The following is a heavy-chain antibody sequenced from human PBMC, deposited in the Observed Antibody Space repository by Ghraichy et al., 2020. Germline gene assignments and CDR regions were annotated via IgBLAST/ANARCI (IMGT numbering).Heavy chain of an antibody. CDR2: INSYGSST. J-gene: IGHJ4*02. Sequence: GGSLRLSCAASGFTFNTYWMHWVRQAPGKGLVWVSRINSYGSSTTYADSVKGRFTISRDNTKNTLYLQMNSLRAEDTAVYYCARGYDWNYPVDYWGQGTLVTVSS. V-gene: IGHV3-74*01. CDR1: GFTFNTYW. CDR3: ARGYDWNYPVDY. D-gene: IGHD1-7*01.